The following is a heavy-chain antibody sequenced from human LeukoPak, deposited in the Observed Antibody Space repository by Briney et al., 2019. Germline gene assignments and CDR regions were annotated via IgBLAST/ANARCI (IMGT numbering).Heavy chain of an antibody. V-gene: IGHV3-23*01. D-gene: IGHD3-10*01. CDR3: TKGDYLGSGNSYTFDY. CDR2: VISGVTT. J-gene: IGHJ4*02. Sequence: GGSLRLSCAASGFTFSSYAMSWVRQAPGKGLQWVSAVISGVTTYYADSVKGRFTISRDNSKSTLYLQMSSLRADDTAVYYCTKGDYLGSGNSYTFDYWGQGTLVTVSS. CDR1: GFTFSSYA.